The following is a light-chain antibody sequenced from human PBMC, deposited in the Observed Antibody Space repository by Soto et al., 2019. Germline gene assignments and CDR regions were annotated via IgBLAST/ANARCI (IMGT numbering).Light chain of an antibody. CDR1: QSVSSY. CDR3: QQYGSSGT. V-gene: IGKV3-11*01. J-gene: IGKJ1*01. CDR2: DAS. Sequence: EIVLTQSPATLSLSPGERATLSCRASQSVSSYLAWYQQKPGQAPRLLIYDASNRATGIPARFSGSGSGTDFTLTISSLEPEDFVVYYCQQYGSSGTFGQGTKVDIK.